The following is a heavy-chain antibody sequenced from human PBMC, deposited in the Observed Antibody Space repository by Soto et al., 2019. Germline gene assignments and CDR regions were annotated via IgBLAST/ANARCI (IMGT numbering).Heavy chain of an antibody. D-gene: IGHD1-26*01. Sequence: SSVKVSCKASGYPFTSYGISWVRQAPGQGLEWMGWISAYNGNTNYAQKLQGRVTMTTDTSTSTAYMELRSLRSDDTAVYYCARALRYSGINLHTYNWFQPSGQARVVTVCS. CDR3: ARALRYSGINLHTYNWFQP. CDR1: GYPFTSYG. CDR2: ISAYNGNT. V-gene: IGHV1-18*01. J-gene: IGHJ5*02.